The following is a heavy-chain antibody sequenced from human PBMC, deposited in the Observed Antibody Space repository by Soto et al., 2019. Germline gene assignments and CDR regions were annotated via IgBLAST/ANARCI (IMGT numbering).Heavy chain of an antibody. CDR2: SSNSGTFS. J-gene: IGHJ4*02. V-gene: IGHV3-11*06. CDR1: GFTFSDYY. CDR3: ARSGDNYNRLDY. D-gene: IGHD1-1*01. Sequence: PGGSLRLSCEGSGFTFSDYYISWIRQAPGKGLEWISYSSNSGTFSRYADSVKGRFSLSRDNTKNLLYLQMNSLRAEDTAVYYCARSGDNYNRLDYWGQGTPVTVSS.